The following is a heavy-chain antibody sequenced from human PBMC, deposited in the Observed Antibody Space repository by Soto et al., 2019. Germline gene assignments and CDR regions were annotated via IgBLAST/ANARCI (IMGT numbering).Heavy chain of an antibody. CDR1: GVSISSYY. CDR3: ARDKITGLFDY. V-gene: IGHV4-34*01. Sequence: PSETLSLTCTVSGVSISSYYWSWIRQPPGKGLEWIGEINHSGSTNYNPSLKSRVTISVDTSKNQFSLKLTSVTAADTAVYYCARDKITGLFDYWGQGTLVTVSS. CDR2: INHSGST. D-gene: IGHD2-8*02. J-gene: IGHJ4*02.